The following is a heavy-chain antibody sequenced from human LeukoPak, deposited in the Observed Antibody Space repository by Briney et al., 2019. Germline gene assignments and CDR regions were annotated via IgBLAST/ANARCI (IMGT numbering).Heavy chain of an antibody. CDR3: ARDQYNVIDS. V-gene: IGHV1-3*01. D-gene: IGHD1-14*01. CDR2: INAENGDT. Sequence: ASVKVSCKASGYRFTGYNIDWVRQAPGQRPEWMGRINAENGDTKYSQKFQGRVTITRDTFASTSYMELSSLRSEDTAVHYCARDQYNVIDSWGQGTLVTVSS. CDR1: GYRFTGYN. J-gene: IGHJ4*02.